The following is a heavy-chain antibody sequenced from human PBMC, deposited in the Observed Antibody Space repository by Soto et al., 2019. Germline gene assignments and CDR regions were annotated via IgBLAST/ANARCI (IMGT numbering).Heavy chain of an antibody. CDR2: FDPEDGET. CDR1: GYTVTELS. D-gene: IGHD4-17*01. CDR3: ATEGGVYGAPEAFDI. V-gene: IGHV1-24*01. Sequence: ASVTVSCKVSGYTVTELSRHCVRQAPGKGLEWMGGFDPEDGETIYAQKFQGRVTMTEDTSTDTAYMELSSLRSEDTAVYYCATEGGVYGAPEAFDIWGQGTMVTVSS. J-gene: IGHJ3*02.